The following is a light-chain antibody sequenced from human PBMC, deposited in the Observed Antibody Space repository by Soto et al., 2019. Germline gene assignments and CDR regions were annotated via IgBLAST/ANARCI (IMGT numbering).Light chain of an antibody. CDR3: QSYDSSLSVSYV. J-gene: IGLJ1*01. CDR1: SSNIGAGYD. V-gene: IGLV1-40*01. Sequence: QSVLTQPPSVSGAPGQRVTISCTGSSSNIGAGYDVHWYQQRPGTAPKLLIYGNKNRPSGVPDRFFGSKSGTSASLAITGLQAEDEADYYCQSYDSSLSVSYVFGTGTKVTVL. CDR2: GNK.